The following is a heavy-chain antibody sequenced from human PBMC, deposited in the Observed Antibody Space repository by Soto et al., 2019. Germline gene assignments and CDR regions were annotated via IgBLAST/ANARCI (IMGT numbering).Heavy chain of an antibody. J-gene: IGHJ4*02. CDR1: VNTXKYVY. Sequence: SXNVSLTGSVNTXKYVYRHWMRQAPGQALEWIGWITPFNCNTKYAQKFQDRVTFSGDTSLNTAYMELSRLRSDDTDMFYCASGRYDASGYFDYWGQGTLGTVSP. CDR3: ASGRYDASGYFDY. V-gene: IGHV1-45*02. D-gene: IGHD3-22*01. CDR2: ITPFNCNT.